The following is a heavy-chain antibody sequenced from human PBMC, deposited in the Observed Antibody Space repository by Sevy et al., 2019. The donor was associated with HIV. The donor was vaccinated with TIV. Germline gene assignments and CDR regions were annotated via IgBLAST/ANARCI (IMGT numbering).Heavy chain of an antibody. CDR2: ISSSSSYI. Sequence: GGSLRLSCAASGFTFSSYSMNWVRQAPGKGLEWVSSISSSSSYIYYANSVKGRFTISRDNAKNSLYLQMNSLRAEDTAVYYCARASITIFGVGFDAFDIWGQGTMVTVSS. J-gene: IGHJ3*02. CDR3: ARASITIFGVGFDAFDI. V-gene: IGHV3-21*01. CDR1: GFTFSSYS. D-gene: IGHD3-3*01.